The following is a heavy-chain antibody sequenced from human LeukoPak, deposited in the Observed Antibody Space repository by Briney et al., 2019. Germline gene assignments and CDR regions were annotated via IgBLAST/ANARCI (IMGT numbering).Heavy chain of an antibody. CDR2: FEPEDGET. Sequence: ASVKVSCKVSGFTLTQISIHWVRQAPGKGLEWMGGFEPEDGETNYEQKFQGRVTLTEDTPTDTAYMELSSLISEDTDVYVCAAGSVMDADYLDYWGQGTLVTVSS. CDR1: GFTLTQIS. D-gene: IGHD3-16*01. J-gene: IGHJ4*02. CDR3: AAGSVMDADYLDY. V-gene: IGHV1-24*01.